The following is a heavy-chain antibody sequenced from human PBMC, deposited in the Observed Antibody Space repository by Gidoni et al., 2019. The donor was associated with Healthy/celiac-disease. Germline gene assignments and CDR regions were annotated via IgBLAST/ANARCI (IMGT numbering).Heavy chain of an antibody. CDR2: INHGGST. Sequence: QVQLQQWGAGLLKPSETLSLTCAVYGGSFSGYDWSWIRQPPGKGLEWIGEINHGGSTNYIPSLKSRVTISVDTSKNQFSLRLSSVTAADTAVYYCARGNGSNYERSFDYWGQGTLVTVSS. J-gene: IGHJ4*02. CDR3: ARGNGSNYERSFDY. V-gene: IGHV4-34*01. CDR1: GGSFSGYD. D-gene: IGHD4-4*01.